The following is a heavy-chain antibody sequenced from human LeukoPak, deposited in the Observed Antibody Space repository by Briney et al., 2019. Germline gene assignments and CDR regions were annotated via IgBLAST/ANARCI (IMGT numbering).Heavy chain of an antibody. CDR2: IYWDDNQ. CDR3: AHSGVREKYKSTFDY. J-gene: IGHJ4*02. V-gene: IGHV2-5*02. Sequence: SGPTLVNPTQTLTLTCTFSGFSLSTSGVGVGWIRQPPGKALEWLALIYWDDNQRYCPSLKSRLTITKDTSKNQVVLTMTNMDPVDTATYYCAHSGVREKYKSTFDYWGQGTLVTVSS. D-gene: IGHD1-14*01. CDR1: GFSLSTSGVG.